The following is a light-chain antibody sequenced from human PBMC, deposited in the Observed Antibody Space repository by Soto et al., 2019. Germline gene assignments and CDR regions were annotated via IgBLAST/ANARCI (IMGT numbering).Light chain of an antibody. CDR1: ETIASY. Sequence: DIQMTQSPSSLSASVGDRVTITCRASETIASYVNWYQQRPGKAPKLLIYAASTLQSVVPSRFGGSGSGTDFTLTITSLQPEDFATYFCQQTYNPPRTFGKGTRL. J-gene: IGKJ1*01. V-gene: IGKV1-39*01. CDR2: AAS. CDR3: QQTYNPPRT.